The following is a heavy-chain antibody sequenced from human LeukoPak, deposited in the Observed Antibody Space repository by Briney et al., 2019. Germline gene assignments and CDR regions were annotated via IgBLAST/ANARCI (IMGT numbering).Heavy chain of an antibody. CDR1: GGSFSGYY. J-gene: IGHJ4*02. D-gene: IGHD3-22*01. CDR2: INHGGST. V-gene: IGHV4-34*01. CDR3: ATQFGDYYDSSGYERNFDY. Sequence: SETLSLTCAVYGGSFSGYYWSWIRQPPGKGLEWIGEINHGGSTNYNPSLKSRVTISVDTSKNQFSLKLSSVTAADTAVYYCATQFGDYYDSSGYERNFDYWGQGTLVTVSS.